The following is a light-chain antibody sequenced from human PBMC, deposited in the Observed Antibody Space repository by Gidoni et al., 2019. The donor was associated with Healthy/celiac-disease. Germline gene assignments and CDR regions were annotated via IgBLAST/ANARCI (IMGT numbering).Light chain of an antibody. CDR2: GAS. V-gene: IGKV3-20*01. Sequence: EIVLTQSPGTLSLSPGERATLSCRASQSVSSSYLAWYQQKPGQAPRLLIYGASSRATGIPDRFSGSGSGTDFTLTISSLEPEDFAVYYCQQYGSSPLYTFXQXTKLEIK. J-gene: IGKJ2*01. CDR1: QSVSSSY. CDR3: QQYGSSPLYT.